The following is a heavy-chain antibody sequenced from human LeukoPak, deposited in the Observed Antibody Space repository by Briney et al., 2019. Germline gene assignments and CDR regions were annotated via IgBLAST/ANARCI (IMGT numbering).Heavy chain of an antibody. CDR3: ASPWGGGYKADAFDI. Sequence: GESLKISCKGSGYSFTSYWIGWVRQMPGKGLEWMGIIYPGDSDTRYSPSFQGQVTISADKSISTAYLQWSSLKASDTAMYYCASPWGGGYKADAFDIWGQGTMVTVSS. D-gene: IGHD5-24*01. V-gene: IGHV5-51*01. J-gene: IGHJ3*02. CDR2: IYPGDSDT. CDR1: GYSFTSYW.